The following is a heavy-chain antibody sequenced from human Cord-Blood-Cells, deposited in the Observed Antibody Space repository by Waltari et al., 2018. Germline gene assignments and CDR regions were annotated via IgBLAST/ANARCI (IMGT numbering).Heavy chain of an antibody. J-gene: IGHJ6*02. CDR1: GFTFSSYG. CDR2: IWYDGSNK. V-gene: IGHV3-33*01. CDR3: ARDGVGLLYRFSYYGMDV. Sequence: QVQLVESGGGVVQPGRSLRLSCAASGFTFSSYGMHWVRQAPGKGLEWVAVIWYDGSNKYYADSVKGRFTISRDNSKNTLYLQMNSLRAEDTAVYYCARDGVGLLYRFSYYGMDVWGQGTTVTVSS. D-gene: IGHD3-3*01.